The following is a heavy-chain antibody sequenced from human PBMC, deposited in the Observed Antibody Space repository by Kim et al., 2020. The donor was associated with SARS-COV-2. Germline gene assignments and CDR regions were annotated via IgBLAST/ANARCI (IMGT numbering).Heavy chain of an antibody. CDR1: GYSFTSYW. V-gene: IGHV5-51*01. J-gene: IGHJ4*02. Sequence: GESLKISCKGSGYSFTSYWIGWVRQMPGKGLEWMGIIYPGDSDTRYSPSFQGQVTISADKSISTAYLQWSSLKASDTAMYYCARGSHALVGTYYDFWGELDYWGQGTLVTVSS. CDR2: IYPGDSDT. CDR3: ARGSHALVGTYYDFWGELDY. D-gene: IGHD3-3*01.